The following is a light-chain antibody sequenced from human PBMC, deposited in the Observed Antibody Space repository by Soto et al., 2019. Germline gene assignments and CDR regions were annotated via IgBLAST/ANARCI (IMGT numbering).Light chain of an antibody. CDR1: QRVSSY. Sequence: EIVLTQSPATLSLSPGERATLSCRASQRVSSYLAWYQQKPGQAPRLLIYDASNRATGIPARFSGSGSGTDFTLTISRLEPEDFAVYYCQQRSNWRLTFGGGTKVEIK. CDR2: DAS. V-gene: IGKV3-11*01. CDR3: QQRSNWRLT. J-gene: IGKJ4*01.